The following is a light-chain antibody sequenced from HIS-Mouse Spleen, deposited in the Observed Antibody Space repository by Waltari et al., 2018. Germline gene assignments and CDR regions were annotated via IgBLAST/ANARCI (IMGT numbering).Light chain of an antibody. Sequence: QSALTQPRSVSGSPGQSVTISCTGTSSDFGCYNYVSWYQQHPGKAPKLIIYDDSKRPSGVPDRLSGSKSGNTASLTISGLQAEDEADYYCCSYAGSYPVVFGGGTKLTVL. CDR3: CSYAGSYPVV. J-gene: IGLJ2*01. V-gene: IGLV2-11*01. CDR1: SSDFGCYNY. CDR2: DDS.